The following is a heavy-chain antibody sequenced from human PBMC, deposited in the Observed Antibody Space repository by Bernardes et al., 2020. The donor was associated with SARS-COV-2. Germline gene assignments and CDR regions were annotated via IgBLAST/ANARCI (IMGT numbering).Heavy chain of an antibody. Sequence: RYSAASGLAMIGSWSRWVSEPPLEWLVWVSRIIPDDTTTTYADSVKCRFAISRDNAKNALYLQMNNLGADDTAVYYCGRNLGGATYGYWGSWGQGALVIVPA. J-gene: IGHJ4*02. V-gene: IGHV3-74*01. CDR2: IIPDDTTT. CDR1: GLAMIGSW. CDR3: GRNLGGATYGYWGS. D-gene: IGHD3-16*01.